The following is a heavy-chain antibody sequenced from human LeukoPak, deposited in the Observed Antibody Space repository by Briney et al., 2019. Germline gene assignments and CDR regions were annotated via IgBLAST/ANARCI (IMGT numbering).Heavy chain of an antibody. CDR3: ARTGSYYDFWSGYYDAFDY. Sequence: SETLSLTCTVSGYSISSGYYWGWIRQPPGKGLEWIGSIYHSGSTYYNPSLKSRVTISVDTSKNQFSLKLSSVTAADTAVYYCARTGSYYDFWSGYYDAFDYWGQGTLVTVSS. V-gene: IGHV4-38-2*02. D-gene: IGHD3-3*01. CDR2: IYHSGST. J-gene: IGHJ4*02. CDR1: GYSISSGYY.